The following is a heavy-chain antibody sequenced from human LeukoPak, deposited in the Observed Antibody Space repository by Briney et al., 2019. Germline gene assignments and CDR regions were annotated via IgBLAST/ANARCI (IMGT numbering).Heavy chain of an antibody. CDR1: GCSISSYY. Sequence: SETLSLTCTASGCSISSYYWSWIRRPPGKGLEWIGYIYYSGSTSYNPSLQTRVTLTVDTSKNQFSLKLSSVTAAETAGYYCSRHGRSGVLHVAFDIWGQGTMVTVSS. V-gene: IGHV4-59*01. D-gene: IGHD3-3*01. J-gene: IGHJ3*02. CDR3: SRHGRSGVLHVAFDI. CDR2: IYYSGST.